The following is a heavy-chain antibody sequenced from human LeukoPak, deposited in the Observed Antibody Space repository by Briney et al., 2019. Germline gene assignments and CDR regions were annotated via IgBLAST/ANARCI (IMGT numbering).Heavy chain of an antibody. CDR1: GGSISSSSYY. V-gene: IGHV4-39*01. D-gene: IGHD3-22*01. Sequence: PSETLSLTCTVSGGSISSSSYYWGWIGQPPGKGLEWIGSIYYSGSTYYNPSLKSRVTISVDTSKNQFSLKLSSVTAADTAVYYCARVIADVHSSGYYYFDYWGQGTLVTVSS. CDR2: IYYSGST. CDR3: ARVIADVHSSGYYYFDY. J-gene: IGHJ4*02.